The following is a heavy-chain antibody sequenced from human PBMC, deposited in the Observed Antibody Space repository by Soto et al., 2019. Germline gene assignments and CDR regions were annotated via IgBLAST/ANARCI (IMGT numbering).Heavy chain of an antibody. Sequence: PGGSLRLSCAASGFTFSSYAMSWVRQAPGKGLEWVSAISGSGGSTYYADSVKGRFTISRDNSKNTLYLQMNSLRAEDTAVYYCAKDRWITMVRGVIPYGMDVWGQGTTVTVSS. J-gene: IGHJ6*02. CDR1: GFTFSSYA. D-gene: IGHD3-10*01. CDR3: AKDRWITMVRGVIPYGMDV. CDR2: ISGSGGST. V-gene: IGHV3-23*01.